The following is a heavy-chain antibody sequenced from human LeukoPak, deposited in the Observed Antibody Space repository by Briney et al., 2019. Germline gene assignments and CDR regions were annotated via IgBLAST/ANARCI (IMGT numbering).Heavy chain of an antibody. CDR3: ARLNTIGGTYPHNDY. J-gene: IGHJ4*02. Sequence: SETLSLTCTVSGGSISGYYWSWIRQPPGRGLEYIGYIYYSGNTNYNPALQSRVTISVDTSKNQFSLNLNSVTAANTAVYYCARLNTIGGTYPHNDYWGQGILVTVSS. CDR1: GGSISGYY. D-gene: IGHD1-26*01. CDR2: IYYSGNT. V-gene: IGHV4-59*01.